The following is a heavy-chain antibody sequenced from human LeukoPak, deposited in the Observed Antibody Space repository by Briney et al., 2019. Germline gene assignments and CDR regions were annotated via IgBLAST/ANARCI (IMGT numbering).Heavy chain of an antibody. D-gene: IGHD3-10*01. V-gene: IGHV4-39*01. CDR1: GGSISSSSYY. J-gene: IGHJ5*02. Sequence: PSETLSLTCTVSGGSISSSSYYWGWIRQPPGKGLEWIGSIYYSGSTYYNPSLKSRVTISVDTSKNQFSLKLSSVTAADTAVYYCARQGYYYGSGSYYSFNWFDPWGQGTLVTVSS. CDR3: ARQGYYYGSGSYYSFNWFDP. CDR2: IYYSGST.